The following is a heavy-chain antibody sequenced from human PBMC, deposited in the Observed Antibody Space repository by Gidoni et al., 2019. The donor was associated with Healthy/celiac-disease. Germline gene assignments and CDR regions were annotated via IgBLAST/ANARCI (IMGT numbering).Heavy chain of an antibody. V-gene: IGHV4-61*02. CDR2: IYTSGST. J-gene: IGHJ4*02. CDR3: AREANFYDSSGYYYFYYFDY. Sequence: QVQLQESGPGLVKPSQTLSLTCTVPGGSISRGSYYCSWIRQPAGKGLEWIGRIYTSGSTNYNPSLKSRVTISVDTSKNQFSLKLSSVTAADTAVYYCAREANFYDSSGYYYFYYFDYWGQGTLVTVSS. D-gene: IGHD3-22*01. CDR1: GGSISRGSYY.